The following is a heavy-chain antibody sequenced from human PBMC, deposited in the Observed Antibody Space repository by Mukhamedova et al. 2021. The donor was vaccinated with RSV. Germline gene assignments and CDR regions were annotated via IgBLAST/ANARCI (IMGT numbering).Heavy chain of an antibody. Sequence: GLEWVSYISTSGGTIYYADSVKGRFTISRDNAKNSLYLQMNSLRAEDTAVYYCAREEQCRGGHYYGMDVCVQGTTVTVSS. J-gene: IGHJ6*02. D-gene: IGHD3-10*01. CDR3: AREEQCRGGHYYGMDV. CDR2: ISTSGGTI. V-gene: IGHV3-48*03.